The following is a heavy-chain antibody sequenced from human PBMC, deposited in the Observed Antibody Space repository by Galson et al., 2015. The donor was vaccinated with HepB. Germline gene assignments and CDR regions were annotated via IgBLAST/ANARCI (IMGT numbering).Heavy chain of an antibody. CDR3: ARDRGGGHDY. Sequence: SETLSLTCTVSGGSINSYYWSWIRQPPGKGLEWIGYVYYSGNTNYNPSLKSRVTISVDASKNHFSLRLNSVTAADTAMYYCARDRGGGHDYWGQGTLVTVSS. CDR2: VYYSGNT. V-gene: IGHV4-59*01. J-gene: IGHJ4*02. CDR1: GGSINSYY. D-gene: IGHD3-10*01.